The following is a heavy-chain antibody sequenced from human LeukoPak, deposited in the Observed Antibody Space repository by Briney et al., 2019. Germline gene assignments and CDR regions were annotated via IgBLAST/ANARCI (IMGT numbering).Heavy chain of an antibody. J-gene: IGHJ3*02. V-gene: IGHV1-24*01. D-gene: IGHD2-2*01. CDR3: AKDLSQLLGVRAFDI. Sequence: SVKVSCKVSGYTLTELFMHGVRQAPAKGRDWMGGFYPEDGETIYAQKFQGRVTMTEDTSTDKAYMELTSLRSEDTAVYYCAKDLSQLLGVRAFDIWGQGTMVTVSS. CDR2: FYPEDGET. CDR1: GYTLTELF.